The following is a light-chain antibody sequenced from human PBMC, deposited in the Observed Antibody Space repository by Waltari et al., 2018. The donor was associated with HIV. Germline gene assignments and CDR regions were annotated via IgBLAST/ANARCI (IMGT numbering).Light chain of an antibody. V-gene: IGKV3-11*01. CDR1: QSVNTY. CDR3: QHRVSWPAT. Sequence: EIVLTQSPVTLSLSPGERATLSCRASQSVNTYLGWYQQKPDQPPRLLIYDVSKRASGIPARFSGSGSGTDFSLTISNLKPEDSAVYYCQHRVSWPATFGGGTKVQIK. CDR2: DVS. J-gene: IGKJ4*01.